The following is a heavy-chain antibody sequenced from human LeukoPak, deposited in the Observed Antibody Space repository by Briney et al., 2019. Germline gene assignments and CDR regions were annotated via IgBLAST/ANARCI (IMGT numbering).Heavy chain of an antibody. CDR2: ISSSSSTI. V-gene: IGHV3-48*01. CDR1: GFTFNSYS. Sequence: PGGSLRLSCAASGFTFNSYSMNWVRQAPGKGLEWVSYISSSSSTIYYADSVKGRFTISRDNAKNSLYLQMNSLRAEDTAVYYCASRKDIVLMVYAIDDDAFDIWGQGTMVTVSS. J-gene: IGHJ3*02. D-gene: IGHD2-8*01. CDR3: ASRKDIVLMVYAIDDDAFDI.